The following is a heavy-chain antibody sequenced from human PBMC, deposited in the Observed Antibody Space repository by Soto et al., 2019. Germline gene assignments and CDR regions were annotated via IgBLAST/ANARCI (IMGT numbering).Heavy chain of an antibody. J-gene: IGHJ3*02. V-gene: IGHV1-8*01. CDR3: ARGINYYDSGDDAFDI. CDR1: GYTFTSYD. CDR2: MNPNSGNT. D-gene: IGHD3-10*01. Sequence: ASVKVSCKASGYTFTSYDINWVRQATGQGLEWMGWMNPNSGNTGHAQRFQGRVTMTRNTSISTAYMELSSLRSEDTAVYYCARGINYYDSGDDAFDIWGQGTMVTVSS.